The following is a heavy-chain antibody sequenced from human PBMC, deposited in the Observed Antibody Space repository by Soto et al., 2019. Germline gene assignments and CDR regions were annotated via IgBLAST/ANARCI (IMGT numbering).Heavy chain of an antibody. V-gene: IGHV3-30-3*01. D-gene: IGHD3-10*01. J-gene: IGHJ4*02. CDR1: GFTFSSYA. CDR3: ARDFTICSGV. Sequence: QVQLVESGGGVVQPGRSLRLSCAASGFTFSSYAMHWVRQAPGKGLEWVAVISYDGSNKYYADSVKGRFTISRDNSKNTLYLQMNSLRAEDTAVYYCARDFTICSGVWGQGTLVTVSS. CDR2: ISYDGSNK.